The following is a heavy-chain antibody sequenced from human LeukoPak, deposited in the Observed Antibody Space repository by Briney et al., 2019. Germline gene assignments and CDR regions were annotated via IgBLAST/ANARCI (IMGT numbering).Heavy chain of an antibody. Sequence: GGSLRLSCAASGFTFSSYAMSWVRQAPGKGLGWVSAISGSGGSTYYADSVKGRFTISRDNSKNTLYLQMNSLRAEDMALYYCAKSSDGSTSFDQWGQGTLVTVSS. CDR1: GFTFSSYA. J-gene: IGHJ4*02. V-gene: IGHV3-23*01. CDR2: ISGSGGST. CDR3: AKSSDGSTSFDQ. D-gene: IGHD2-2*01.